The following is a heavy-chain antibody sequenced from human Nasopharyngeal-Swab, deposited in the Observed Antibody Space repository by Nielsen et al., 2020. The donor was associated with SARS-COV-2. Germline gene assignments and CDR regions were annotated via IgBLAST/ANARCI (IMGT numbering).Heavy chain of an antibody. J-gene: IGHJ4*02. V-gene: IGHV1-69*01. CDR2: IIPIFGTA. D-gene: IGHD3-10*01. CDR3: ASSAIWFGEFPFDY. Sequence: WVRQAPGQGLEWMGGIIPIFGTANYAQKLQGRVTITADEYTSTAYMELSSLRSEDTAVYYCASSAIWFGEFPFDYWGQGTLVTVSS.